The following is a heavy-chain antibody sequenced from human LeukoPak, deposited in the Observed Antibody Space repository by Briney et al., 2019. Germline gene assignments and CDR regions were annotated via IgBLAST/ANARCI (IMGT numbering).Heavy chain of an antibody. J-gene: IGHJ4*02. CDR2: IYSGGST. V-gene: IGHV3-53*01. CDR1: GFTVSSNY. D-gene: IGHD3-10*02. Sequence: GGSLRLSCAASGFTVSSNYMSWVRQAPGKGLEWVSVIYSGGSTYYADSVKGRFTISRDNSKNTLYLQMNSLRAEDTAVYYCARGDPFCSGPSPAYFDYWGQGTLVTVSS. CDR3: ARGDPFCSGPSPAYFDY.